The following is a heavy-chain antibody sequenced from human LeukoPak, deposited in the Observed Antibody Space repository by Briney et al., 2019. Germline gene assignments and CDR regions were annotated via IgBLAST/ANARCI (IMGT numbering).Heavy chain of an antibody. J-gene: IGHJ4*02. D-gene: IGHD3-10*01. CDR2: IYSSGST. CDR1: GGTTSIYY. V-gene: IGHV4-4*07. CDR3: ARFTMVRGVDY. Sequence: PSETLSLTCTVSGGTTSIYYWIWIRQIAGKGLEWIGRIYSSGSTNYNPSLKSRVTISVDTSKNQFSLKLSSVTAADTAVYYCARFTMVRGVDYWGQGTLVTVSS.